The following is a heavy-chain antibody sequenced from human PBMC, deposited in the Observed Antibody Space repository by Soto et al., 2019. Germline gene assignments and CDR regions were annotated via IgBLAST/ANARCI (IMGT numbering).Heavy chain of an antibody. CDR2: ISYDGSNK. Sequence: GGSLRLSCAASGFTFSSYGMHWVRQAPGKGLEWVAVISYDGSNKYYADSVKGRFTISRDNSKNTLYLQMNSLRAEDTAVYYCAKPTSHYYDSSGPFDYWGQGTLVTVSS. V-gene: IGHV3-30*18. CDR3: AKPTSHYYDSSGPFDY. J-gene: IGHJ4*02. D-gene: IGHD3-22*01. CDR1: GFTFSSYG.